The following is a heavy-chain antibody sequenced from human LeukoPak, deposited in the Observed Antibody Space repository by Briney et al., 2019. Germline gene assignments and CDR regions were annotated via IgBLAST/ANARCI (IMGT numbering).Heavy chain of an antibody. CDR1: GFTFSSYS. J-gene: IGHJ4*02. V-gene: IGHV3-23*01. Sequence: GGSLRLSCAASGFTFSSYSMNWVRQAPGKGLEWVSAISGSGGSTYYADSVKGRFTISRDNSKNTLFLQMDSLRAEDTALYYCAKYLFWGAAFFDYWGQGTLATVSS. CDR3: AKYLFWGAAFFDY. CDR2: ISGSGGST. D-gene: IGHD3-16*01.